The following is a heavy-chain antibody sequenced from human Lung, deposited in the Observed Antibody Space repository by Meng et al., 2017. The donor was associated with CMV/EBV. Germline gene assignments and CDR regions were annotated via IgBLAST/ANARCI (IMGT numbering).Heavy chain of an antibody. D-gene: IGHD3-22*01. CDR3: AHRPDIPQLSRYYEWGWFDS. V-gene: IGHV2-5*02. Sequence: QITLKESGPPLVKPSETLTLTCSFPGYSFVTSGEGVGWVRQPPGGALEWLALLYWDDDERYNPSLKTRLNIMRDTSKNQVVLTLTNVDPTDTATYFCAHRPDIPQLSRYYEWGWFDSWGQGILVTVSS. CDR2: LYWDDDE. CDR1: GYSFVTSGEG. J-gene: IGHJ5*01.